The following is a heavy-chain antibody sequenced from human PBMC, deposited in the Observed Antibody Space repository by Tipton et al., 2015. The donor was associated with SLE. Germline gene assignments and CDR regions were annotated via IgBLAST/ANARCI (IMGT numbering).Heavy chain of an antibody. J-gene: IGHJ6*03. CDR2: INHSGGT. Sequence: TLSLTCAVYGGSFSGYYWSWIRQPPGKGLEWIGGINHSGGTNYNPSLKSRVTISVDTSKNQFSLKLSSVTAADTAVYYCARAPGLDRDYYYYYYMDVWGKGTTVTVSS. CDR1: GGSFSGYY. CDR3: ARAPGLDRDYYYYYYMDV. D-gene: IGHD3/OR15-3a*01. V-gene: IGHV4-34*01.